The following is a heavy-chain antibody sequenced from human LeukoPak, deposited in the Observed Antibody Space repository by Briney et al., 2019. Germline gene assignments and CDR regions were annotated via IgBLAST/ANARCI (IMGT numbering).Heavy chain of an antibody. J-gene: IGHJ4*02. CDR3: ARAPHQQLATD. V-gene: IGHV3-66*01. CDR2: IYSGGTT. CDR1: GFTVSSNY. D-gene: IGHD6-13*01. Sequence: GGSLRLSCAASGFTVSSNYMSWVRQAPGKGLEGVSVIYSGGTTYYADSVKGRFTISRDNSKNTLYLQMNSLRAEDTAVYYCARAPHQQLATDWGQGTLVTVSS.